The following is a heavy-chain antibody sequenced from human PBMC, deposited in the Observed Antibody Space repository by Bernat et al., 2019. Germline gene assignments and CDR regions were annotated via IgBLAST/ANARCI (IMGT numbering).Heavy chain of an antibody. CDR3: AQGREEYCSGGSYYYY. J-gene: IGHJ4*02. CDR1: GGSFSGYY. Sequence: QVQLQQWGAGLLKPSETLSLTCAVYGGSFSGYYWSWIRQPPGKGLEWIGEINHSGSTNYNPSLKSRVTISVDTSKNQFSLKLSSVTAADTAVYYCAQGREEYCSGGSYYYYWGQGTLVTVSS. D-gene: IGHD2-15*01. CDR2: INHSGST. V-gene: IGHV4-34*01.